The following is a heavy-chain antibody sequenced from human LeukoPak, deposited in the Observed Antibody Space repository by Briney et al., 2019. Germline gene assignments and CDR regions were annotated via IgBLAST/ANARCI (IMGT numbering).Heavy chain of an antibody. CDR1: GFTFSRYW. CDR3: TRDHRGYEAFDI. Sequence: GGSLRLSCAASGFTFSRYWMSWVRQAPGKGLEWVANIRQDGSEKYYVDSVKGRFTISRDNAKNSLYLQMNSLRAEDTAVYYCTRDHRGYEAFDIWGQGTMVTVSS. V-gene: IGHV3-7*01. D-gene: IGHD5-12*01. CDR2: IRQDGSEK. J-gene: IGHJ3*02.